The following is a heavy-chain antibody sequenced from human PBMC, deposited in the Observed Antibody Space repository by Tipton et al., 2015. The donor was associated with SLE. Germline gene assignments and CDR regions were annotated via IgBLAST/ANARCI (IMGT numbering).Heavy chain of an antibody. V-gene: IGHV4-38-2*02. J-gene: IGHJ6*02. CDR2: INHSGST. D-gene: IGHD1-26*01. Sequence: TLSLTCTVSGYSISSGYYWGWIRQPPGKGLEWIGEINHSGSTNYNPSLKSRVTISVDTSKNQFSLKLSSVTAADTAVYYCARGGRWELRGYYGMDVWGQGTTVTVSS. CDR1: GYSISSGYY. CDR3: ARGGRWELRGYYGMDV.